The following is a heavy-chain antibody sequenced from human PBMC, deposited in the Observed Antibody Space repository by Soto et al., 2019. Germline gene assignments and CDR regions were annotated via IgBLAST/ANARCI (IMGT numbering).Heavy chain of an antibody. CDR1: GGIFSSYA. V-gene: IGHV1-69*01. D-gene: IGHD3-9*01. CDR3: AINDTSILSDIIDYYGMDV. Sequence: QIQLVQSGAEVKQPGSSVKVSCKASGGIFSSYAISWVRQAPGQELEWMVGSIPIFATSNYAQRFQGRVTVTAAESTNTAYMELRSLTYEDTAVYYCAINDTSILSDIIDYYGMDVRGQGTTVTVSS. CDR2: SIPIFATS. J-gene: IGHJ6*02.